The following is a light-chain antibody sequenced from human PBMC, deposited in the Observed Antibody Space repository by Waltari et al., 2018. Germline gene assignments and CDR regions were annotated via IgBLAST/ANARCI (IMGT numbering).Light chain of an antibody. V-gene: IGKV4-1*01. J-gene: IGKJ2*01. Sequence: DIVVTQSPDSWAVSLGERATITSKTSHSVLAGSKNKNHLGWYQQKPGQPPKLLIYWASTRESGVPDRFSGSGSETDFSLTISSLQPEDVAVYYCQQYLGFPRTFGQGTKLEIK. CDR3: QQYLGFPRT. CDR2: WAS. CDR1: HSVLAGSKNKNH.